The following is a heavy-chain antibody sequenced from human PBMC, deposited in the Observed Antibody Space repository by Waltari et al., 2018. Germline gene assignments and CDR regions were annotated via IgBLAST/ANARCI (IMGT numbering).Heavy chain of an antibody. CDR2: SSGGGAST. CDR1: GCPFNNSV. D-gene: IGHD5-18*01. V-gene: IGHV3-23*01. Sequence: VQISESGGGLAQPGGSLRLSCVSLGCPFNNSVIHWFRQATGKGLKWVAGSSGGGASTYGADAVKGRFTITRDNSRSTVFLQMDSLRAEDTALYYCAKCRAMATSFYYYGRDVWGLGTTVTVSS. CDR3: AKCRAMATSFYYYGRDV. J-gene: IGHJ6*02.